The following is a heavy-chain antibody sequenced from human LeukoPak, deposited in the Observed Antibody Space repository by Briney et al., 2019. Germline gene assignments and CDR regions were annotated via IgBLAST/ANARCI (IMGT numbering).Heavy chain of an antibody. CDR1: GGSFSGYY. CDR3: ARRTRRITMVQGATGFDY. CDR2: INHSGST. V-gene: IGHV4-34*01. D-gene: IGHD3-10*01. Sequence: SETLSLTCAVYGGSFSGYYWSWIRQPPGKGLEWIGEINHSGSTNYNPSLKSRVTISVDTSKNQFSLKLSSVTAADTAVYYCARRTRRITMVQGATGFDYWGQGTLVTVSS. J-gene: IGHJ4*02.